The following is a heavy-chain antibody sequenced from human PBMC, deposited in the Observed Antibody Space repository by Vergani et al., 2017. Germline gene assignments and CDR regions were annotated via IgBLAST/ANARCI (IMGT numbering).Heavy chain of an antibody. CDR1: GFTFSSYD. CDR2: IGTAGDT. Sequence: EVQLVESGGGLVQPGGSLRLSCAASGFTFSSYDMHWVRQATGKGLEWVSAIGTAGDTYYPGSVKGRFTISRENAKNSLYLQMNSLRAGDTAVYYCARAGYWRSTSCFGGAFDIWGQGTMVTVSS. D-gene: IGHD2-2*01. CDR3: ARAGYWRSTSCFGGAFDI. J-gene: IGHJ3*02. V-gene: IGHV3-13*01.